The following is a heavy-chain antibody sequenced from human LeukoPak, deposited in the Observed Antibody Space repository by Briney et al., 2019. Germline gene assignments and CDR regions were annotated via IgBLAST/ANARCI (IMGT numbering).Heavy chain of an antibody. V-gene: IGHV4-34*01. J-gene: IGHJ5*02. Sequence: PSETLSLTCAVYGGSFSGYYWSWIRQPPGKGLEWIGEINHSGSTNYNPSLKSRVTISVDTSKNQFSLKLSSVTAADTAVYYCARAVWGYGSGWFDPWGQGTLVTVSS. CDR3: ARAVWGYGSGWFDP. CDR1: GGSFSGYY. CDR2: INHSGST. D-gene: IGHD5-12*01.